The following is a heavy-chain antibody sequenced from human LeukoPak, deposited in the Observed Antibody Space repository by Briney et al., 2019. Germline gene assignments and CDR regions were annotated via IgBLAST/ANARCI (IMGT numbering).Heavy chain of an antibody. CDR1: GGSISSYY. CDR2: IYYSGST. D-gene: IGHD5-12*01. J-gene: IGHJ4*02. Sequence: SETLSLTRTVSGGSISSYYWSWIRQPPGKGLEWIGYIYYSGSTNYNPSLKSRVTISVDTSKNQFSLKLSSVTAADTAVYYCARDPDQWLRVPHYWGQGTLVTVSS. V-gene: IGHV4-59*01. CDR3: ARDPDQWLRVPHY.